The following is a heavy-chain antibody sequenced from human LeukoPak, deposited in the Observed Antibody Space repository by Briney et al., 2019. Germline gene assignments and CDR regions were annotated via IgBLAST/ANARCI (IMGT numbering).Heavy chain of an antibody. CDR1: GFTFSGSA. J-gene: IGHJ3*02. Sequence: GGSLRLSCAASGFTFSGSAMHWVRQASGKGLEWVGRIRSKANSYATAYAASVKGRFTISRDDSKNTAYLQMNSLKTEDTVVYYCSEDAFDIWGQGTMVTVSS. V-gene: IGHV3-73*01. CDR3: SEDAFDI. CDR2: IRSKANSYAT.